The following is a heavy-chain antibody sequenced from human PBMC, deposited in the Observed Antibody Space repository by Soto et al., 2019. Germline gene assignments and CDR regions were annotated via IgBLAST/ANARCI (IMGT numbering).Heavy chain of an antibody. J-gene: IGHJ6*02. D-gene: IGHD6-13*01. V-gene: IGHV3-30*18. CDR1: GFTFSSYG. CDR3: AKDRKVSSLLGYYYYGMDV. CDR2: ISYDGSNK. Sequence: QVQLVESGGGVVQPGRSLRLSCAASGFTFSSYGMHWVRQAPGKGLEWVAVISYDGSNKYYADSVKGRFTISRDNSKTTLYLQMNSLRAEDTAVYYCAKDRKVSSLLGYYYYGMDVWGQGTTVTVSS.